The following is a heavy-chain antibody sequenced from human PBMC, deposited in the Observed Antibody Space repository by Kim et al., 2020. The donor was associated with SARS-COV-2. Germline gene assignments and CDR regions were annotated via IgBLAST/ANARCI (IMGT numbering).Heavy chain of an antibody. CDR2: INHSGST. Sequence: SETLSLTCAVYGGSFSGYYWSWIRQPPGKGLEWIGEINHSGSTNYNPSLKSRVTISVDTSKNQFSLKLSSVTAADTAVYYCASRGPYSSSWYGQPSGGCFDYWGQGTLVTVSS. J-gene: IGHJ4*02. CDR3: ASRGPYSSSWYGQPSGGCFDY. D-gene: IGHD6-13*01. V-gene: IGHV4-34*01. CDR1: GGSFSGYY.